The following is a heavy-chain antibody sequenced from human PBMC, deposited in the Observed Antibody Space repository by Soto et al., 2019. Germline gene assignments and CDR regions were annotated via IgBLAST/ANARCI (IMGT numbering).Heavy chain of an antibody. J-gene: IGHJ4*02. Sequence: QAQVVQSGAEVRKPGSSVKLSCKASEGTFNIYAIAWVRQAPGQGLEWMGGIIPYYNTLNYAQKFQDRVTIPADDSTNTVYMELSSLRSDDTAVYFCASGASRWYPYFFDSWAQGTLVTVSS. CDR3: ASGASRWYPYFFDS. CDR1: EGTFNIYA. D-gene: IGHD6-13*01. CDR2: IIPYYNTL. V-gene: IGHV1-69*01.